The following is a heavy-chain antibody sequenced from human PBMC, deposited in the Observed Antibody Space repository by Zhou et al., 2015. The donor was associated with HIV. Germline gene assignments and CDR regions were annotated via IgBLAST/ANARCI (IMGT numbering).Heavy chain of an antibody. V-gene: IGHV1-18*01. J-gene: IGHJ4*02. CDR1: GYTLNNYG. CDR3: ARDQGRKKAAYFDY. CDR2: ISTYNGNT. D-gene: IGHD6-13*01. Sequence: QVQLVQSGAEVKKPGASVKVSCKASGYTLNNYGVSWVRLAPGQGLEWMGWISTYNGNTNYAQKLQGRVTMTTDTSTSTAYMELRSLRSDDTAVYYXARDQGRKKAAYFDYWGQGTLVTVSS.